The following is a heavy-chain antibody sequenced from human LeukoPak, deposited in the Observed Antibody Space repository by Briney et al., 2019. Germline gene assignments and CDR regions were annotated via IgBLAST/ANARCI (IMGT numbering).Heavy chain of an antibody. Sequence: GGSLRLSCAASGFTFSSYAMHWVRQAPGKGLEWVAVISYDGSNKYYADSVKGRFTISRDNSKNTLYLQMNSLRAEDTAVYYCARDKAPSRVVGAPSGLDYWGQGTLVTVSS. D-gene: IGHD1-26*01. J-gene: IGHJ4*02. CDR3: ARDKAPSRVVGAPSGLDY. CDR2: ISYDGSNK. V-gene: IGHV3-30-3*01. CDR1: GFTFSSYA.